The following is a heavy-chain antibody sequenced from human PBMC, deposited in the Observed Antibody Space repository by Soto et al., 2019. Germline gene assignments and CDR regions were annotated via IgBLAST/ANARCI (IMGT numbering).Heavy chain of an antibody. D-gene: IGHD5-12*01. CDR1: GESFIGYY. Sequence: QVHLQQWGAGLLKPSETLSLTCAVYGESFIGYYWTWIRQSPGKGLEWSGEINHGGSTNYNPSLKSRVTISIDTSKNQFSLNLTSVTAADTSVYYCARTDIVTTNWFDPWGQGTLVTVSS. J-gene: IGHJ5*02. CDR3: ARTDIVTTNWFDP. V-gene: IGHV4-34*01. CDR2: INHGGST.